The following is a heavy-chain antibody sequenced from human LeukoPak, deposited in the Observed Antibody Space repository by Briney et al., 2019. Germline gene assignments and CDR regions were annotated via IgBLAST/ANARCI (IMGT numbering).Heavy chain of an antibody. Sequence: SETLSLTCTVSGGSISSSSYYWGWIRQPPGKGLEWIGSIYYSGSTYYNPSLKSRVTISVDTSKNQFSLKLSSVTAADTAVYYCARNYLHFFREKTETYKYPTTDSAFDIWGQGTMVTVSS. D-gene: IGHD1-1*01. CDR2: IYYSGST. J-gene: IGHJ3*02. CDR1: GGSISSSSYY. V-gene: IGHV4-39*07. CDR3: ARNYLHFFREKTETYKYPTTDSAFDI.